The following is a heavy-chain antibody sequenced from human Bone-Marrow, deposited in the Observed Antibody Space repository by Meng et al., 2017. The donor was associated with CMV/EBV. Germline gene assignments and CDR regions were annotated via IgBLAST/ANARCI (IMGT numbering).Heavy chain of an antibody. CDR2: INPNSGGT. V-gene: IGHV1-2*02. CDR1: GYTFTGYY. J-gene: IGHJ6*02. D-gene: IGHD3-10*01. Sequence: ASVKVSCKASGYTFTGYYMHWVRQAPGQGLEWMGWINPNSGGTNYAQKFQGRVTMTRDTSISTAYMELSRLRSEDMAVYYCARLKGMVRGIYGMDVWGQGTTVTVSS. CDR3: ARLKGMVRGIYGMDV.